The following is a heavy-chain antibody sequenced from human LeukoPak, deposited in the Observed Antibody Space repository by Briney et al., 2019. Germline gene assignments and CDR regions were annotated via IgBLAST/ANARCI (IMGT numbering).Heavy chain of an antibody. Sequence: ASVKVSCKASGYTFTGYYMHWVRQAPGQGLEWMGWINPNSGGTNYAQKFQGRVTMTRDTSISTAYMELSRLRSDDTAVYYCARSTKVEYYDFWSGYPLYNWFDPCGQGTLVTVSS. CDR1: GYTFTGYY. V-gene: IGHV1-2*02. J-gene: IGHJ5*02. CDR2: INPNSGGT. D-gene: IGHD3-3*01. CDR3: ARSTKVEYYDFWSGYPLYNWFDP.